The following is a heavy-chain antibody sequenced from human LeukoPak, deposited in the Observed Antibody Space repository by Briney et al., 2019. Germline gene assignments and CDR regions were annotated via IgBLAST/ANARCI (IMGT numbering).Heavy chain of an antibody. D-gene: IGHD1-20*01. V-gene: IGHV4-34*01. CDR1: GGSFSGYY. J-gene: IGHJ2*01. Sequence: PSETLSLTCAVYGGSFSGYYWSWIRQPPGKGLEWIGEINHSGSTNYNPSLKSRVTISVDTSKNQFSLKLSSVTAADTAVYYCARGSGITGTGRRPTLWYSDLWGRGTLVTVSS. CDR2: INHSGST. CDR3: ARGSGITGTGRRPTLWYSDL.